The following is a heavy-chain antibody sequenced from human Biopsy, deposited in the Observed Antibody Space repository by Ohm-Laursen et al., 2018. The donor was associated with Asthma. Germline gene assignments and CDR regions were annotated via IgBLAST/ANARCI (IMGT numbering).Heavy chain of an antibody. J-gene: IGHJ4*02. CDR3: ARDVMEWYLPAFDF. V-gene: IGHV3-30-3*01. CDR1: GFTSRSYA. Sequence: SLRLSCTASGFTSRSYAMHWVRQAPGKGLEWVAVGGSYYDGGLKYYADSVNGRFTVSRDDSKNTLYLQMNSLRPDDTAVYYCARDVMEWYLPAFDFWGQGTLVTVSS. CDR2: GGSYYDGGLK. D-gene: IGHD3-3*01.